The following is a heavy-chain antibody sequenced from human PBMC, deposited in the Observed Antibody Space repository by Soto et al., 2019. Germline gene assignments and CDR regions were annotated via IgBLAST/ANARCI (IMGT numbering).Heavy chain of an antibody. Sequence: QVQLVESGGGVVQPGRSLRLSCAASGFTFSSHAMHWVRQARGKGLEWVAVISYDGSNKYYADSVKGRFTISRDNSKDTLYLQMNSLRAEDTAVYYCARDSKWNYVGLRLDFWGQGTLVTVSS. CDR3: ARDSKWNYVGLRLDF. CDR2: ISYDGSNK. CDR1: GFTFSSHA. D-gene: IGHD1-7*01. J-gene: IGHJ4*02. V-gene: IGHV3-30-3*01.